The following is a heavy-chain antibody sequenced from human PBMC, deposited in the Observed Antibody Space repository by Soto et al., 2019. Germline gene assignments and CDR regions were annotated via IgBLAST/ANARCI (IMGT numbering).Heavy chain of an antibody. CDR2: ISYDGSNK. J-gene: IGHJ3*02. CDR1: GFTFSSYA. V-gene: IGHV3-30-3*01. Sequence: QVQLVESGGGVVQPGRSLRLSCAASGFTFSSYAMHWVRQAPGKGLEWVAVISYDGSNKYYADSVKGRFTISRDNSKNTMYLQMNSLRAEDTAVYYCALVGVVISNDAFDIWGQGTMVTVSS. CDR3: ALVGVVISNDAFDI. D-gene: IGHD3-3*01.